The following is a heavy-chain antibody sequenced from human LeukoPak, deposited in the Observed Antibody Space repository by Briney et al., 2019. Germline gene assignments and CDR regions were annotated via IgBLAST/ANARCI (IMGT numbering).Heavy chain of an antibody. V-gene: IGHV1-69*05. D-gene: IGHD3-22*01. CDR2: IIPTFSAA. CDR1: GGTFNNYG. Sequence: ASVKVSCKASGGTFNNYGVNWVRQAPGQGLEWMGRIIPTFSAAHYAQRFQGRLTITTDESATTAHMTLSSLTSDDTAVYYCASQDASIYSESGGSPTYSDWCQGNLVTVSS. CDR3: ASQDASIYSESGGSPTYSD. J-gene: IGHJ1*01.